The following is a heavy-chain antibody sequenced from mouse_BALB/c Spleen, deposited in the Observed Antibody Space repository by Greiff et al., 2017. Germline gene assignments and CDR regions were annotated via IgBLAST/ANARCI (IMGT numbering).Heavy chain of an antibody. Sequence: SGPELVKPGASVKISCKASGYTFTDYNMHWVKQSHGKSLEWIGYIYPYNGGTGYNQKFKSKATLTVDNSSSTAYMELRSLTSEDSAVYYCARGPSIYYDYDAWFAYWGQGTLVTVSA. J-gene: IGHJ3*01. CDR3: ARGPSIYYDYDAWFAY. D-gene: IGHD2-4*01. V-gene: IGHV1S29*02. CDR2: IYPYNGGT. CDR1: GYTFTDYN.